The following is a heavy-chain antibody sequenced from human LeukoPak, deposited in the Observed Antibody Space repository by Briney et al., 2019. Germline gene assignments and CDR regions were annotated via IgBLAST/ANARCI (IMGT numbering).Heavy chain of an antibody. D-gene: IGHD2-2*01. J-gene: IGHJ1*01. CDR2: VSDGESP. V-gene: IGHV4-59*01. Sequence: SETLSLTCSVSGGSISYYYWSWIRQFPGKGLEWIGYVSDGESPDYNPSLQSRVTIYVDSSKNQFFLNLTSVTAADTAVYYCAQDRFSFVHWGQGTLVTVSS. CDR1: GGSISYYY. CDR3: AQDRFSFVH.